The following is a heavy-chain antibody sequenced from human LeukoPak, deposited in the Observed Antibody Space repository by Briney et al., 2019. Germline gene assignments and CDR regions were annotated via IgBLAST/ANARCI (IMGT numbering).Heavy chain of an antibody. D-gene: IGHD6-19*01. CDR1: GFTVSSNY. V-gene: IGHV3-53*01. Sequence: GGSLRLSCAASGFTVSSNYMSWVRQAPGKGLEWVSVIYSGGSTYYADPVKGRFTISRDNSKNTLYLQMNSLKTEDTAVYYCTRGSEDKQWLAVDYWGQGTLVTVSS. CDR2: IYSGGST. J-gene: IGHJ4*02. CDR3: TRGSEDKQWLAVDY.